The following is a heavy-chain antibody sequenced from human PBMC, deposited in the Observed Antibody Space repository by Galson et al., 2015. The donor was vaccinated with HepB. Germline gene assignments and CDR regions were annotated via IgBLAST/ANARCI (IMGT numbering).Heavy chain of an antibody. CDR3: AKVFYYYGSGSPHAFDI. CDR2: ISYDGSNK. V-gene: IGHV3-30*18. D-gene: IGHD3-10*01. J-gene: IGHJ3*02. CDR1: GFTFSSYG. Sequence: SLRLSCAASGFTFSSYGMHWVRQAPGKGLEWVAVISYDGSNKYYADSVKGRFTISRDNSKNTLYLQMNSLRAEDTAVYYCAKVFYYYGSGSPHAFDIWGQGTMVTVSS.